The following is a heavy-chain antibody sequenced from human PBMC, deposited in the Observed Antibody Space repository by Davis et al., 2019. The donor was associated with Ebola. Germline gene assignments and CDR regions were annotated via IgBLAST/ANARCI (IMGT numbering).Heavy chain of an antibody. CDR3: VRAGYCTTRGCYTRDTAIDS. CDR1: GFPFSSFW. D-gene: IGHD2-8*01. Sequence: GESLKISCAASGFPFSSFWMSWVRQAPGKGLEWVADIEQNGSDEYYVDSVRGRFTISRDNAKNSLYLQMDSLRAEDTAVYYCVRAGYCTTRGCYTRDTAIDSWGLGTLVTVSS. V-gene: IGHV3-7*03. J-gene: IGHJ4*02. CDR2: IEQNGSDE.